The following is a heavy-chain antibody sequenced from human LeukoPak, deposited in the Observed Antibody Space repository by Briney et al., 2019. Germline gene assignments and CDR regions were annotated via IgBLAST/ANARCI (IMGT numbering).Heavy chain of an antibody. CDR3: ARHNIAGRGYRPNEYFQH. CDR1: GGSFSGYY. CDR2: INHSGST. Sequence: SETLSLTCAVYGGSFSGYYWSWIRQPPGKGLEWIGEINHSGSTNYNPSLKSRVTISVDTSKNQFSLKLSSVTAADTAVYYCARHNIAGRGYRPNEYFQHWGQGTLVTVSS. D-gene: IGHD3-22*01. V-gene: IGHV4-34*01. J-gene: IGHJ1*01.